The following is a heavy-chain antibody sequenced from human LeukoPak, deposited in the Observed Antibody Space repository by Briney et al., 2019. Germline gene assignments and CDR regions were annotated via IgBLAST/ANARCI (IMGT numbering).Heavy chain of an antibody. CDR1: GGSFSGYY. J-gene: IGHJ4*02. V-gene: IGHV4-34*01. Sequence: SETLSLTCAVYGGSFSGYYWSWIRQPPGKWLEWIGEINHSGSTNYNPSLRSRVTISVDTSKNQFSLKLSSVTAADTAVYYCANVGGEYYFDYWGQGTLVTVSS. CDR2: INHSGST. CDR3: ANVGGEYYFDY. D-gene: IGHD3-16*01.